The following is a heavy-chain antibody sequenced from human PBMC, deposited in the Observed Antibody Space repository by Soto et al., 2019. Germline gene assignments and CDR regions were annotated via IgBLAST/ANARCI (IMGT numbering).Heavy chain of an antibody. Sequence: SETLSLTCTVSGDSIISSDLYWGWVRQPPGKGLEWIGSIFYLGSSYYNPSLKSRVTMSVDTSKNQFSLRLRSVTAADTALYFCARHSLALRKNNWFDPWGQGIMATVSS. V-gene: IGHV4-39*01. J-gene: IGHJ5*02. CDR1: GDSIISSDLY. D-gene: IGHD3-3*02. CDR2: IFYLGSS. CDR3: ARHSLALRKNNWFDP.